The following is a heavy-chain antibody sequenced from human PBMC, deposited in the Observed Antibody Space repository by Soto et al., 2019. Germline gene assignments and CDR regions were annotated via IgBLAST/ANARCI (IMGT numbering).Heavy chain of an antibody. Sequence: GASVKVSCKSSGDTSNDYYIHWVRQAPGQGLEWMGWINPNGGVTKYAQKFQGWVSMTRDTSIRTVYMQLSRLRSDDTAVYYCARESGGATATLDYYYFYMDVWGTGTTVTVSS. CDR1: GDTSNDYY. D-gene: IGHD5-12*01. J-gene: IGHJ6*03. CDR2: INPNGGVT. V-gene: IGHV1-2*04. CDR3: ARESGGATATLDYYYFYMDV.